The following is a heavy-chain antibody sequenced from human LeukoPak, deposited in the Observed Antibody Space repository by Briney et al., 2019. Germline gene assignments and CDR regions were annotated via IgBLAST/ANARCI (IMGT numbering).Heavy chain of an antibody. CDR2: INPNSGGT. Sequence: ASVKVSCKASGYTFTGYYMHWVRQAPGQGLEWMGCINPNSGGTNYAQKFQGRVTMTRDTSISTAYMELSRLRSDDTAVYYCARDLVDYYRAFDIWGEGTMVTVSS. CDR1: GYTFTGYY. D-gene: IGHD3-10*01. V-gene: IGHV1-2*02. CDR3: ARDLVDYYRAFDI. J-gene: IGHJ3*02.